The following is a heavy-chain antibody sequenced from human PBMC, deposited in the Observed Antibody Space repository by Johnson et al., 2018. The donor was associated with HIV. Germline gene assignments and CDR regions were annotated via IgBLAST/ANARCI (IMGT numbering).Heavy chain of an antibody. Sequence: VQLVESGGGVVRPGGSLRLSCAASGFTFDDYGMSWVRQAPGKGLEWVSGITWNGGSTGYADSVKGRFTISRDNAKNSLYLQMNSLRAEDTAVYDCARTRKYTSGPPCAFDIGGQGTMVTFSS. CDR3: ARTRKYTSGPPCAFDI. V-gene: IGHV3-20*01. CDR1: GFTFDDYG. J-gene: IGHJ3*02. D-gene: IGHD3-22*01. CDR2: ITWNGGST.